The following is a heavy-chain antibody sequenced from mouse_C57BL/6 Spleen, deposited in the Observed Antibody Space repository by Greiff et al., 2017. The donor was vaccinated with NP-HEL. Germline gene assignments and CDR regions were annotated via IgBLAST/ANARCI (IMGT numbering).Heavy chain of an antibody. D-gene: IGHD1-1*01. CDR1: GYTFTDYY. CDR3: AYGSSYGYFDY. Sequence: EVQLQQSGPELVKPGASVKISCKASGYTFTDYYMNWVKQSHGKSLEWIGDINPNNGGTSYNQKFKGKATLTVDKSSSTAYMELRSLTSEDSAVYYCAYGSSYGYFDYWGQGTTLTVSS. CDR2: INPNNGGT. J-gene: IGHJ2*01. V-gene: IGHV1-26*01.